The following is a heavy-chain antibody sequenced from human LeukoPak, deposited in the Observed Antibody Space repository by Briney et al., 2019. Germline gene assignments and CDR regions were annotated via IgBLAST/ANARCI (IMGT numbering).Heavy chain of an antibody. CDR1: GFTFSSYA. CDR2: IYSGGST. Sequence: GGSLRLSCAASGFTFSSYAMSWVRQAPGKGLEWVSVIYSGGSTYYADSVKGRFTISRDNSKNTLYLQMDTLRAEDTAVYYCARVDTAVVGYYYGMDVWGQGTTVTVSS. V-gene: IGHV3-53*01. D-gene: IGHD5-18*01. J-gene: IGHJ6*02. CDR3: ARVDTAVVGYYYGMDV.